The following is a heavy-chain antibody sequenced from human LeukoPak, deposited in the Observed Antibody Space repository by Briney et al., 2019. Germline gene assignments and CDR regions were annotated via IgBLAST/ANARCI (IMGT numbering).Heavy chain of an antibody. Sequence: GESLKISCKGSGYSFTSHWIGWVRQMPGKGLEWMGIIYPGDSDTRYSPSFQGQATISADKSISTAYLQWSSLKASDTAMYYCARPSYYDSSRGDAFDIWGQGTMVAVSS. D-gene: IGHD3-22*01. CDR3: ARPSYYDSSRGDAFDI. V-gene: IGHV5-51*01. CDR1: GYSFTSHW. J-gene: IGHJ3*02. CDR2: IYPGDSDT.